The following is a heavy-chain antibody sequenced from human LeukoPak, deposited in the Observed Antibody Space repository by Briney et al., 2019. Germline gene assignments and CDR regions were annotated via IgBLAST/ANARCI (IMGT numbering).Heavy chain of an antibody. CDR3: ARVKGWNSSGWYGFDY. CDR1: GDSISGYY. CDR2: IYSSGST. V-gene: IGHV4-59*01. Sequence: NPSETLSLTCTVSGDSISGYYWSWIRQPPGKGLEWIGYIYSSGSTNYSPSLKSRVTISVDTSKNQFSLKLSSVTAADTAVYYCARVKGWNSSGWYGFDYWGQGTLVTVSP. J-gene: IGHJ4*02. D-gene: IGHD6-19*01.